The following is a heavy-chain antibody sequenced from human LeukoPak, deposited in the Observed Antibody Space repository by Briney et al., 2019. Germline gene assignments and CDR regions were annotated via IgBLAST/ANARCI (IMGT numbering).Heavy chain of an antibody. CDR3: ARHIVVVNYYGMDV. V-gene: IGHV1-2*02. Sequence: VASVKVSCKTSGYTFTGYYMHWVRQAPGQGLEWMGWINPNTGGTNYAQRFQGRVSMTRDTSISTAYMELRSLRSDDTAVYYCARHIVVVNYYGMDVWGQGTTVTVSS. CDR2: INPNTGGT. CDR1: GYTFTGYY. D-gene: IGHD2-21*01. J-gene: IGHJ6*02.